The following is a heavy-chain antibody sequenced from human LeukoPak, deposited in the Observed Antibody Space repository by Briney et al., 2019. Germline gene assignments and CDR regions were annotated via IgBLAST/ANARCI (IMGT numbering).Heavy chain of an antibody. Sequence: SETLSLTCTVSGGSISSYYWSWIRQPPGKGLEWIGYIYYSGSTNYNPSLKSRVTISVDTSKNQFSLKLSSVTAADTAVYYCARSYPIYLYYYMDVWGKGTTVTVSS. J-gene: IGHJ6*03. CDR3: ARSYPIYLYYYMDV. CDR2: IYYSGST. CDR1: GGSISSYY. V-gene: IGHV4-59*12. D-gene: IGHD3-3*01.